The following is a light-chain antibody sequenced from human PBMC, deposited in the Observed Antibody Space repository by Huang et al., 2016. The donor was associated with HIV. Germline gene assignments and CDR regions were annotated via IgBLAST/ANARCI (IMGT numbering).Light chain of an antibody. J-gene: IGKJ1*01. CDR2: GAA. CDR1: QSVDPN. Sequence: EIVMTQSPATLSVSPGDRATLSCTASQSVDPNLAWYQQKPGQAPRRLIDGAATRATGMPARFSGSGSGTKFNITISSLQSEEFAIYYCQQYNNWPPWTFGQGTKVEIK. CDR3: QQYNNWPPWT. V-gene: IGKV3-15*01.